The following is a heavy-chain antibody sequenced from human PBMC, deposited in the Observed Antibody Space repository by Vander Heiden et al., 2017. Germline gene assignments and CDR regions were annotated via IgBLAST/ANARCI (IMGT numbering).Heavy chain of an antibody. V-gene: IGHV3-21*01. Sequence: EVQLVESGGGLVKPGGSLRLPGAASGSPFSSYSMNWVRQAPGKGLEWVSSISSSSSYIYYADSVKGRFTISRDNAKNSLYLQMNSLRAEDTAVYYCARDGDYYDSSGHVDYWGQGTLVTVSS. J-gene: IGHJ4*02. CDR1: GSPFSSYS. D-gene: IGHD3-22*01. CDR3: ARDGDYYDSSGHVDY. CDR2: ISSSSSYI.